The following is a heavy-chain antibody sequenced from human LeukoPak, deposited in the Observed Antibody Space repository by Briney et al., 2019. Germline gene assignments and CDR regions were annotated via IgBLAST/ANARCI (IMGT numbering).Heavy chain of an antibody. CDR3: ATIRGSSEAHWFFDI. D-gene: IGHD2-2*01. CDR1: RFTFSNYG. Sequence: PGGSLRLSCAASRFTFSNYGMQWVRQAPGKGLEWVALIYYGGGAKYYADSVKGRFTISRDNSKNTLYLQMNSLRAEDTAVYFCATIRGSSEAHWFFDIWGRGTLVIVSS. CDR2: IYYGGGAK. V-gene: IGHV3-33*01. J-gene: IGHJ2*01.